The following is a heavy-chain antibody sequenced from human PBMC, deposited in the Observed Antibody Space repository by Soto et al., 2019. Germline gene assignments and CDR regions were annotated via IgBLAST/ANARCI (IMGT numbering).Heavy chain of an antibody. J-gene: IGHJ4*02. V-gene: IGHV4-59*01. CDR1: GGSISSYY. D-gene: IGHD3-9*01. CDR3: XRGTFDWSYYFDY. CDR2: IYYSGST. Sequence: QVQLQESGPGLVKPSETLSLTCTVSGGSISSYYWSWIRQPPGKGLEWIGYIYYSGSTNYNPSLKSRVTISVXTXXXXXXXXXXXXXXXXXXXXXXXRGTFDWSYYFDYWGQGTLVTVSS.